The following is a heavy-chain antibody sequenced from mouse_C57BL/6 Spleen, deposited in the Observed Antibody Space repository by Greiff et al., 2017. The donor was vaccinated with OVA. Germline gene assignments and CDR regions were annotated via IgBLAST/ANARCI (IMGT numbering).Heavy chain of an antibody. D-gene: IGHD2-1*01. J-gene: IGHJ2*01. CDR2: IDPETGGT. CDR3: TFYYGNYYFDY. CDR1: GYTFTDYE. V-gene: IGHV1-15*01. Sequence: LQESGAELVRPGASVTLSCKASGYTFTDYEMHWVKQTPVHGLEWIGAIDPETGGTAYNQKFKGKAILTADKSSSTAYMELRSLTSEDSAVYYCTFYYGNYYFDYWGQGTTLTVSS.